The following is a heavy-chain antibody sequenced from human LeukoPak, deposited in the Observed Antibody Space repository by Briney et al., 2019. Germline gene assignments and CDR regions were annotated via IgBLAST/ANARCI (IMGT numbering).Heavy chain of an antibody. J-gene: IGHJ4*01. CDR2: ISHSGDST. CDR3: ATVYLIVPNSMNMVFGY. V-gene: IGHV3-23*01. CDR1: GFTFSSYA. D-gene: IGHD2/OR15-2a*01. Sequence: GGSLRLSCAASGFTFSSYAMSWARQAPGKGLEWVSTISHSGDSTYYADSVKGRFTISRDNSKNTLYLQMNSLRAEDTAVYYCATVYLIVPNSMNMVFGYWGRGNLVTVSS.